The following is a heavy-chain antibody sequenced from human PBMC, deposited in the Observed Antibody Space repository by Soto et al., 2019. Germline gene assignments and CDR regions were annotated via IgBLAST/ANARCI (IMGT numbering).Heavy chain of an antibody. Sequence: EVQLLESGGGLVQPGGSLRLSCAASGFTFSSYAMSWVRQDPGKGLEWVSAISGSGGSTYYADSVKGRFTISRDNSKNTLYLQMTGLRAEDTAVYYCAKTSYSSSWKYYFDYWGQGTLVTVSS. J-gene: IGHJ4*02. D-gene: IGHD6-13*01. V-gene: IGHV3-23*01. CDR1: GFTFSSYA. CDR2: ISGSGGST. CDR3: AKTSYSSSWKYYFDY.